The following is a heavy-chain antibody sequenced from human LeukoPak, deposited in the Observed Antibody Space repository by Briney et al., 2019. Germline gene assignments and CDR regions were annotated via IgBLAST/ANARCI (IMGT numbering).Heavy chain of an antibody. CDR1: GGSISSSSYY. CDR3: ARGALYYDILTGYYTSYYFDY. CDR2: IYYSGST. V-gene: IGHV4-39*01. J-gene: IGHJ4*02. D-gene: IGHD3-9*01. Sequence: NPSETLSLTCTVSGGSISSSSYYWGWIRQPPGKGLEWFGSIYYSGSTYYNPSLKSRVTISVDTSKNQFSLKLSSVTAADTAVYYCARGALYYDILTGYYTSYYFDYWGQGTLVTVSS.